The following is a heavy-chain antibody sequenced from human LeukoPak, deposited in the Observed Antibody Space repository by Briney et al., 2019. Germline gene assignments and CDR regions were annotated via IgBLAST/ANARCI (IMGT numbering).Heavy chain of an antibody. D-gene: IGHD2-21*02. CDR2: IRTKANNYAT. J-gene: IGHJ4*02. CDR3: SRHEALPGDY. Sequence: PGGSLKLSCAASGFTFSGSTVHWVRQASGKGLDWVGHIRTKANNYATAYAASVKGRFTISRDDSKNMAYLQMNSLKIEDTAVYYCSRHEALPGDYWGQGTLVTVSS. CDR1: GFTFSGST. V-gene: IGHV3-73*01.